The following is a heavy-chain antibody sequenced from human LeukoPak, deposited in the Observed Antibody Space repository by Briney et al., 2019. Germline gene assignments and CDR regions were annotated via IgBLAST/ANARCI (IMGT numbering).Heavy chain of an antibody. Sequence: ASVKVSCKASGYTFTGYYMHWVRQAPGQGLEWMGWIKPNSGGTNYAQRFQGRVTMTRDTSISTAYMELSRLRSDDTAVYYCAREDGGDYVVVDYWGRGTLVTVSS. CDR1: GYTFTGYY. J-gene: IGHJ4*02. CDR2: IKPNSGGT. D-gene: IGHD4-17*01. CDR3: AREDGGDYVVVDY. V-gene: IGHV1-2*02.